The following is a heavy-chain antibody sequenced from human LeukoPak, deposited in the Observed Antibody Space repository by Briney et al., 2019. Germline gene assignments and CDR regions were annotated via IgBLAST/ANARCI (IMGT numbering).Heavy chain of an antibody. CDR1: GGSISSYY. CDR3: AAYCSSTSCYVRYYYMDV. J-gene: IGHJ6*03. CDR2: IYYSGST. Sequence: SETLSLTCTVSGGSISSYYWSWIRQPPGKGLEWIGYIYYSGSTNYNPSLKSRVTISVDTSKNQFSLKLSSVTAADTAVYYCAAYCSSTSCYVRYYYMDVWGKGTTVTVSS. D-gene: IGHD2-2*01. V-gene: IGHV4-59*12.